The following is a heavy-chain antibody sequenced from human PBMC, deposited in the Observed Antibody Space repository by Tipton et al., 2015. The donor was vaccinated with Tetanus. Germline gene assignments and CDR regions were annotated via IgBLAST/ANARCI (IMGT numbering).Heavy chain of an antibody. CDR3: GILVRGVLLTRVIEY. J-gene: IGHJ4*02. CDR1: GYTFTRNA. CDR2: IYTDNGNT. V-gene: IGHV1-3*04. Sequence: QSGAEVKKPGASMKVSNKASGYTFTRNAMHWVRQAPGRRLEWMGWIYTDNGNTVYSQSFQGRVTITRDTSATTAYMELSSLRSEDTAVYYCGILVRGVLLTRVIEYWGQGTLVTVSS. D-gene: IGHD3-10*01.